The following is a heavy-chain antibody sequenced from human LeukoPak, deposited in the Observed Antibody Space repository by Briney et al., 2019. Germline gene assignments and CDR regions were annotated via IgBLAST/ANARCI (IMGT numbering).Heavy chain of an antibody. V-gene: IGHV4-4*07. CDR2: IYTSGST. Sequence: PSETLSLTCTVSGGSRSSYYWSWIRQPAGKGLEWIGRIYTSGSTNYNPSLKSRVTMSVDTSKNQFSLKLSSVTAADTAVYYCAGSGYLYWFDPWGQGTLVTVSS. J-gene: IGHJ5*02. D-gene: IGHD3-22*01. CDR1: GGSRSSYY. CDR3: AGSGYLYWFDP.